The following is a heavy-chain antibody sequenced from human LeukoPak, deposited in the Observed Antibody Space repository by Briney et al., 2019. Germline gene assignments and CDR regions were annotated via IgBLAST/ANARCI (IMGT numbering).Heavy chain of an antibody. CDR3: ARTYYYDSSGYYYGHWFDP. D-gene: IGHD3-22*01. CDR1: GYTLTELS. J-gene: IGHJ5*02. CDR2: FDPEDGET. V-gene: IGHV1-24*01. Sequence: ASVKVSCKVSGYTLTELSMHWVRQAPGKGLEWMGGFDPEDGETIYAQKFQGRVTMTEDTSTDTAYMELSSLRSEDTAVYYCARTYYYDSSGYYYGHWFDPWGQGTLVTVSS.